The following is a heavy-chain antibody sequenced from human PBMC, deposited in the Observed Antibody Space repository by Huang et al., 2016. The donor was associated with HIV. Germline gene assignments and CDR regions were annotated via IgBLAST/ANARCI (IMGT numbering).Heavy chain of an antibody. J-gene: IGHJ4*02. D-gene: IGHD1-20*01. CDR2: LYYSGST. CDR3: ARDSGNWNY. CDR1: GGSISSHY. Sequence: QVQLQESGPGLVKPSETLSLTCTVSGGSISSHYWSWIRQPPGKGLEWIGSLYYSGSTNYNPSLKSRVTISVDTSKNQFSLKLNSVTAADTAVYYCARDSGNWNYWGQGTLVTVSS. V-gene: IGHV4-59*11.